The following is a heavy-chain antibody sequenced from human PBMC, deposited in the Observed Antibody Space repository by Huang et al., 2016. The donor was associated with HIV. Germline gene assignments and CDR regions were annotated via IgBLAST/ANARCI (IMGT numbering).Heavy chain of an antibody. Sequence: QVQLQESGPGPVKPSQTLSLTCPVSGDSISRGGYLWSWIRQSPGKGLEWIGSIYYTGTTSYNPSLRSRVTMSVDTAKNQFSLRLTSVTAEDTAVYYCARDRITQCNGGRCYSDWSDPWGQGTLVIVSS. CDR3: ARDRITQCNGGRCYSDWSDP. CDR1: GDSISRGGYL. D-gene: IGHD2-15*01. CDR2: IYYTGTT. J-gene: IGHJ5*02. V-gene: IGHV4-30-4*08.